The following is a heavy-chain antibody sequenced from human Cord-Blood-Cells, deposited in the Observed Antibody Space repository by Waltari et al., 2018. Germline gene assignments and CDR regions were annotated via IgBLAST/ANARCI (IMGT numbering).Heavy chain of an antibody. Sequence: QLPLQEPGPGLVKPSETLSLTCTVSGGSISSSSYSWGWLRQPPGKGLEWIGSIYYSGGTYHNPSLKSRVTISVDTSKNQFSLKLSSVTAADTAVYYCARHTDWNYYFDYWGQGTLVTVSS. J-gene: IGHJ4*02. D-gene: IGHD1-7*01. CDR1: GGSISSSSYS. CDR2: IYYSGGT. CDR3: ARHTDWNYYFDY. V-gene: IGHV4-39*01.